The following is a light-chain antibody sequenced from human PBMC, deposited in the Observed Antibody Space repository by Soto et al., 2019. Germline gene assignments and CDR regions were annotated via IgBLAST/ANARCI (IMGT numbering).Light chain of an antibody. CDR3: QQYPSWPRT. J-gene: IGKJ1*01. V-gene: IGKV3-15*01. CDR1: QSVSTN. Sequence: EIVLTQSPATLSVSPGDRASLSCRASQSVSTNLAWYQHKPGQPPRLLFYSVSAWASGVPARYSVSGSETDFTLTISSLQSEDFAVYYCQQYPSWPRTFGQGTKVE. CDR2: SVS.